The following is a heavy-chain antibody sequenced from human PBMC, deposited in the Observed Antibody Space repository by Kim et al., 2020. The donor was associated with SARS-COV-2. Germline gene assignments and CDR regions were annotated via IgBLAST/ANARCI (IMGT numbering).Heavy chain of an antibody. CDR3: AKVEKYGSGSYSLSY. D-gene: IGHD3-10*01. CDR2: ISGSGGST. V-gene: IGHV3-23*01. Sequence: GGSLRLSCAASGFTFSSYAMSWVRQAPGKGLEWVSAISGSGGSTYYADSVKGRFTISRDNSKNTLYLQMNSLRAEDTAVYYCAKVEKYGSGSYSLSYWGQGTLVTVSS. CDR1: GFTFSSYA. J-gene: IGHJ4*02.